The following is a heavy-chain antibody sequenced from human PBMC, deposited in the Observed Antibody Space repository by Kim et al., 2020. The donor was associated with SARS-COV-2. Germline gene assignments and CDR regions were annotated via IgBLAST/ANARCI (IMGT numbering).Heavy chain of an antibody. CDR3: SKLRGPRYGELYYDY. CDR1: GFYYSGNA. CDR2: IIGSGGTI. D-gene: IGHD3-10*01. V-gene: IGHV3-23*01. Sequence: GGSLRLSCVASGFYYSGNAMSWVRQAPGKGLEWISDIIGSGGTIFYSDSVKGRFTISRDNSKNTLYLQMNSLRAEDSAVYYCSKLRGPRYGELYYDYCG. J-gene: IGHJ4*01.